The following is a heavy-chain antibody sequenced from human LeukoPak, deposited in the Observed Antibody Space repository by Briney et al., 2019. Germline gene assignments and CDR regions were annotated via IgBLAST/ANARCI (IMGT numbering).Heavy chain of an antibody. Sequence: SETLSLTCTVSGGSISNYYWSWIRQPPGKGLEWIGYIYYSGSTDYSPSLKSRVTISEDTSKNQFSLKLSSVTAADTAVYYCARMGAIAGASANPDYWGQGTLVTVSS. CDR1: GGSISNYY. CDR2: IYYSGST. J-gene: IGHJ4*02. CDR3: ARMGAIAGASANPDY. D-gene: IGHD4/OR15-4a*01. V-gene: IGHV4-59*01.